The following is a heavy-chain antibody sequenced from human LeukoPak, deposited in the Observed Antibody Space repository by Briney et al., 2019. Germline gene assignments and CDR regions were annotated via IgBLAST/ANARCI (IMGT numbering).Heavy chain of an antibody. Sequence: SETLSLTCTVSGYSIGSGYYWGWIRQPPGKGLEWIGSIYHSGSTYYNPSLKSRVTISVDTSKNQFSLQLNSVTPEDTAVYYCARERAGVLFDYWGQGTLVTVSS. V-gene: IGHV4-38-2*02. CDR3: ARERAGVLFDY. J-gene: IGHJ4*02. D-gene: IGHD2/OR15-2a*01. CDR2: IYHSGST. CDR1: GYSIGSGYY.